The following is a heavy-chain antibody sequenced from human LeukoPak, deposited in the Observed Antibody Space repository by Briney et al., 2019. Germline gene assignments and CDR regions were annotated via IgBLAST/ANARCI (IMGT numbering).Heavy chain of an antibody. CDR2: ISWNSGSI. D-gene: IGHD4-17*01. CDR3: AKDRHNGDYAFSAFDY. J-gene: IGHJ4*02. Sequence: PGGSLRISCAASGFTFDDYAMHWVRQAPGKGLEWVSGISWNSGSIGYADSVKGRFTISRDNAKNSLYLQMNSLRAEDTALYYCAKDRHNGDYAFSAFDYWGQGTLVTVSS. V-gene: IGHV3-9*01. CDR1: GFTFDDYA.